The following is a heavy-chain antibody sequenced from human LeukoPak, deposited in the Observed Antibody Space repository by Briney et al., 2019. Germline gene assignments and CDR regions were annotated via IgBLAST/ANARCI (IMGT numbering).Heavy chain of an antibody. Sequence: SETLSLTCTVSGASISSGIYFWSWIRQPAWKGLEWIGRVQTSGGTNYNPSLESRFTLSIDTSKNQFSLTLRSVTAADTAVYYCARALCINGICEWFDPWGQGTLVTVSS. CDR1: GASISSGIYF. J-gene: IGHJ5*02. V-gene: IGHV4-61*02. CDR2: VQTSGGT. D-gene: IGHD2-8*01. CDR3: ARALCINGICEWFDP.